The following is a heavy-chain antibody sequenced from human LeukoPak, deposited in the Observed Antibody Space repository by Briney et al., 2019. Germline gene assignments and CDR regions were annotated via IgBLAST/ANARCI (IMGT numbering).Heavy chain of an antibody. J-gene: IGHJ4*02. D-gene: IGHD6-13*01. V-gene: IGHV4-61*02. CDR2: IYTSGST. CDR3: ARERIRIAAAGIDY. Sequence: PSQTLSLTCTVSGGSISSGSYYWSWIRQPAGKGLEWIGRIYTSGSTNYNPSLKSRVTISVDTSKNQFSLKLSSVTAADTAVYYCARERIRIAAAGIDYWGQGTLVTVSS. CDR1: GGSISSGSYY.